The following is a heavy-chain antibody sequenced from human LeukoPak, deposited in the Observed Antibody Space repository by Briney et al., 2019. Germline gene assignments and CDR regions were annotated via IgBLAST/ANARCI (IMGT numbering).Heavy chain of an antibody. V-gene: IGHV4-34*01. Sequence: SETLSLTCAVYGGSFSGYYWSWIRQPTGKGLEWIGEINHSGSTNYNPSLKSRVTISVDTSKNQFSLKLSSVTAADTAVYYCARESSSFPNAFDIWGQGTMVTVSS. D-gene: IGHD6-6*01. CDR1: GGSFSGYY. J-gene: IGHJ3*02. CDR2: INHSGST. CDR3: ARESSSFPNAFDI.